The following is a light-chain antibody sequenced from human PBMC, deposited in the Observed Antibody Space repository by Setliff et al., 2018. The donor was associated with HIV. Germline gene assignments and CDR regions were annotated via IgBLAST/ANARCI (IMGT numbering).Light chain of an antibody. V-gene: IGLV2-23*01. CDR2: EGS. CDR1: SSDLGSYHL. CDR3: CSYVAGSHYV. J-gene: IGLJ1*01. Sequence: ALTQPASVSGSPGQSITISCTGTSSDLGSYHLVSWYQHHPGKAPKLMIYEGSQRPSGVSTRLSGSTSGDTASLTIAGLQAEDEADYYCCSYVAGSHYVFGTGTRSPS.